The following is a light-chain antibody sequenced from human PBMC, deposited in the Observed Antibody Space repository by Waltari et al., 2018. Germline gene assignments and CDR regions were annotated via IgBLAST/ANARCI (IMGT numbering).Light chain of an antibody. V-gene: IGLV2-23*02. J-gene: IGLJ2*01. CDR2: EVI. CDR1: SSKIRTYTT. CDR3: SSNAAGSSYVV. Sequence: QSALTHPASVSGSPGQSVTISCTRPSSKIRTYTTLSLYQQHPGKVPKLIIYEVIKRPSGISDRFSGSKSGNTASLTISGLQAEDEADYYCSSNAAGSSYVVFGGGTRLTVL.